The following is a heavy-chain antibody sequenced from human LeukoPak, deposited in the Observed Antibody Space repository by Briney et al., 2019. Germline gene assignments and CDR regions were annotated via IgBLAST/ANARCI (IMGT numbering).Heavy chain of an antibody. CDR3: ARGRRQGRCSSTSCYSYYFDY. Sequence: ASVKVSCKASGYTFTSYDINWVRQATGQGLEWMGWMNPNSGNTGYAQKFQGRVTITRNTSISTAHMELSSLRSEDTAVYYCARGRRQGRCSSTSCYSYYFDYWGQGTLVTVSS. CDR1: GYTFTSYD. V-gene: IGHV1-8*03. J-gene: IGHJ4*02. D-gene: IGHD2-2*01. CDR2: MNPNSGNT.